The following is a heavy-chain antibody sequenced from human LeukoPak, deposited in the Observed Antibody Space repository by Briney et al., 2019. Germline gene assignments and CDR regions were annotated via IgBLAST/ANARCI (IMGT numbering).Heavy chain of an antibody. V-gene: IGHV3-33*01. D-gene: IGHD5-24*01. CDR1: GFTFSSYG. CDR2: IWYDGSNK. J-gene: IGHJ4*02. CDR3: ARCDVGDGYSHY. Sequence: GGSLRLSCAASGFTFSSYGMHWVRQAPGKGLEWVAVIWYDGSNKYYADSVKGRFTISRDNSKNTLYLQMNSLRTEDTAVYYCARCDVGDGYSHYWGQGTLVTVSS.